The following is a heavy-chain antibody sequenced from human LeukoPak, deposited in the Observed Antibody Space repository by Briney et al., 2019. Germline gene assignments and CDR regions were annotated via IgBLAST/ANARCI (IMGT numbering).Heavy chain of an antibody. CDR1: GYTFTGYY. Sequence: GASVKVSCKASGYTFTGYYMHWVRQAPGQGLEWMGWINPNSGGTNYAQKFQGRVTMTRDTSISTAYMELSRLRSDDTAVYYCATVAVAGTGGYYYYYMDVWGKGTTVTVSS. V-gene: IGHV1-2*02. CDR2: INPNSGGT. J-gene: IGHJ6*03. D-gene: IGHD6-19*01. CDR3: ATVAVAGTGGYYYYYMDV.